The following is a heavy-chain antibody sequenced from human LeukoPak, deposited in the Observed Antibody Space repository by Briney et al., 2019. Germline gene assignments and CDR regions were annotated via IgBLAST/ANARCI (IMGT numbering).Heavy chain of an antibody. D-gene: IGHD3-16*02. CDR3: ARGNDYVWGSYRSTNWFDP. CDR2: INHSGST. J-gene: IGHJ5*02. CDR1: GGSFSGYY. Sequence: SETLSLTCAVYGGSFSGYYWSWIRQPPGKGLGWIGEINHSGSTNYNPSLKSRVTISVDTSKNQFSLKLSSVTAADTAVYYCARGNDYVWGSYRSTNWFDPWGQGTLVTVSS. V-gene: IGHV4-34*01.